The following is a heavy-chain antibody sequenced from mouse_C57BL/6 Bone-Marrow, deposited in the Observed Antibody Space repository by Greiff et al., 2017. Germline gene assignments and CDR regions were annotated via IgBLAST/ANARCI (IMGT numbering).Heavy chain of an antibody. CDR1: GYTFTSYG. Sequence: VKLQQSGAELARPGASVKLSCKASGYTFTSYGISWVKQRTGQGLEWIGEIYPRSGNTYYNEKFKGKATLTADKSSSTAYMELRSLTSEDSAVYFCAITTVVAFSKYFDYWSQGTTLTVSS. CDR2: IYPRSGNT. D-gene: IGHD1-1*01. J-gene: IGHJ2*01. CDR3: AITTVVAFSKYFDY. V-gene: IGHV1-81*01.